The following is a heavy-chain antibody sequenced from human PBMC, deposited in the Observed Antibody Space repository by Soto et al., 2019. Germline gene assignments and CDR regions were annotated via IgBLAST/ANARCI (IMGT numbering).Heavy chain of an antibody. Sequence: EVQLLESGGDLVQPGGSLRLSYAASGFTFSTYTMSWVRQAPGKGLEWVSAISGSGGSPSYADSVQGRFTISRDNPKNTLYLQMNSLRAEDTAMYYCAKARCSTTNCYVPDYWGQGTLVTVSS. D-gene: IGHD2-2*01. V-gene: IGHV3-23*01. CDR2: ISGSGGSP. J-gene: IGHJ4*02. CDR3: AKARCSTTNCYVPDY. CDR1: GFTFSTYT.